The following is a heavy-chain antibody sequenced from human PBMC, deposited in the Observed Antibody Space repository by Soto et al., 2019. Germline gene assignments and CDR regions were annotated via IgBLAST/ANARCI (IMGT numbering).Heavy chain of an antibody. V-gene: IGHV3-11*01. CDR1: GFIFRDYY. J-gene: IGHJ4*02. Sequence: QVQLVESGGGLVKPGGSLRLSCAASGFIFRDYYMSWVRQAPGKGLEWVSYISSRGATIYYADSVRGRFTVSRDDARNSLYLQMNSLRAEDTAVYYCARDPRNYGSGFDYWGQGTMVTVSS. CDR3: ARDPRNYGSGFDY. CDR2: ISSRGATI. D-gene: IGHD3-10*01.